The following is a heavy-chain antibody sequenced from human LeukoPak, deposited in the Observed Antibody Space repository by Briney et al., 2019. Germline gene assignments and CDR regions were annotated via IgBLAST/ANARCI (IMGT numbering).Heavy chain of an antibody. V-gene: IGHV1-2*04. CDR2: INPNSGGT. J-gene: IGHJ4*02. CDR1: GYTFTGYY. Sequence: PGASVEVSCKASGYTFTGYYMHWVRQAPGQGLEWMGWINPNSGGTNYAQTFQGWVTMTRDTSISTAYMELSRLRSDDTAVYYCVRDPGPAGEAPFDYWGQGTLVTVSS. CDR3: VRDPGPAGEAPFDY. D-gene: IGHD7-27*01.